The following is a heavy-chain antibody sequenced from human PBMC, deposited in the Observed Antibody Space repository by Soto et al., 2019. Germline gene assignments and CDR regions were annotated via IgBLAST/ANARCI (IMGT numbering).Heavy chain of an antibody. CDR1: GGSISSYY. CDR3: AAAGTDRKFDC. D-gene: IGHD6-13*01. Sequence: PSETLSLTCTVSGGSISSYYWSWIRQPPGKGLEWIGYIYYSGSTNYNPSLKSRVTISVDTSKNQFSLKLSSVTAADTAVYYCAAAGTDRKFDCWGQGTLVTVSS. CDR2: IYYSGST. V-gene: IGHV4-59*01. J-gene: IGHJ4*02.